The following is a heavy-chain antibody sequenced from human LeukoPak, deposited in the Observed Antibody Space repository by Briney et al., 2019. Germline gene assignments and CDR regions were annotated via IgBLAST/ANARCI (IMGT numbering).Heavy chain of an antibody. J-gene: IGHJ4*02. Sequence: SQTLSLTCAVSGGSISSGGYSWSWIRQPPGKGLEWIGYIYHSGSTYYNPSLKSRVTISVDRSKNQFSLKLSSVTAADTAVYYCARDLGFGCSGASCYVWGQGTLVTVSS. CDR3: ARDLGFGCSGASCYV. V-gene: IGHV4-30-2*01. D-gene: IGHD2-15*01. CDR2: IYHSGST. CDR1: GGSISSGGYS.